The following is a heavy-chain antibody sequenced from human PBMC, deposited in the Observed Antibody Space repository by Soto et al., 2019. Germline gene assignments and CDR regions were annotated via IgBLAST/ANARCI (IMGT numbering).Heavy chain of an antibody. D-gene: IGHD3-10*01. CDR3: ARLITMVRGVTRGPYYYVMDV. Sequence: AVKVSCKASGGTFSSYAISWVRQAPGQGLEWMGGIIPIFGTANYAQKFQGRVTITADESTSTAYMELSSLRSEDTAVYYCARLITMVRGVTRGPYYYVMDVWGQGTTVTVSS. V-gene: IGHV1-69*13. CDR1: GGTFSSYA. J-gene: IGHJ6*02. CDR2: IIPIFGTA.